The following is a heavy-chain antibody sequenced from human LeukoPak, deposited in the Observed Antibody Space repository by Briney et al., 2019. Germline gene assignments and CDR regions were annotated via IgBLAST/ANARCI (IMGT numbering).Heavy chain of an antibody. Sequence: GGSLRLSYAASGFTFSSYSMNWVRQAPGKGLEWVSYISSGSGTINYADSVKGRFTISRDNTKNSLFLQMNSLRAEDTAVYYCAKPYCSGGSCYWFSAFDYWGQGTLVTVSS. CDR3: AKPYCSGGSCYWFSAFDY. J-gene: IGHJ4*02. V-gene: IGHV3-48*04. CDR2: ISSGSGTI. D-gene: IGHD2-15*01. CDR1: GFTFSSYS.